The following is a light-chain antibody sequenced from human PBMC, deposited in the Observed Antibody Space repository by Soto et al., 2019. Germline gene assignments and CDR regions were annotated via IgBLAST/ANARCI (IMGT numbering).Light chain of an antibody. CDR1: SSDVGGYNF. J-gene: IGLJ1*01. CDR3: SSYAGINFYV. V-gene: IGLV2-8*01. CDR2: DVS. Sequence: VLAQPPSASGSPGRSVTISCTGTSSDVGGYNFVSWYQHHPGKAPKLMIYDVSKRPSGVLDRFSGSKSGNTASLTVSGLQAEDEADYYCSSYAGINFYVFGAGTKVTV.